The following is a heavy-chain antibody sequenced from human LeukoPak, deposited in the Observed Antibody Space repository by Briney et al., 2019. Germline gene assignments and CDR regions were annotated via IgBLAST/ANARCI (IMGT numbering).Heavy chain of an antibody. Sequence: GGSLRLSCAASGFTFSSYEMNWVRQAPGKGLEWVSYISSSGSTIYYADPVKGRFTISRDNAKNSLYLQMNSLRAEDTAVYYCASGRGHSNGPIWGQGTMVTVSS. V-gene: IGHV3-48*03. CDR3: ASGRGHSNGPI. D-gene: IGHD2-21*01. CDR1: GFTFSSYE. CDR2: ISSSGSTI. J-gene: IGHJ3*02.